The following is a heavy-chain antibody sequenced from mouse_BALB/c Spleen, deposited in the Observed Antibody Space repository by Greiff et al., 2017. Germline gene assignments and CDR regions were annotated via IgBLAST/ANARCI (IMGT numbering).Heavy chain of an antibody. V-gene: IGHV1-15*01. Sequence: QVQLQQSGAELVRPGASVTLSCKASGYTFTDYEMHWVKQTPVHGLEWIGAIDPETGGTAYNQKFKGKATLTADKSSSTAYMERRSLTSEDSAVYYCTRSGYYGSSPAWFAYWGQGTLVTVSA. J-gene: IGHJ3*01. CDR2: IDPETGGT. D-gene: IGHD1-1*01. CDR3: TRSGYYGSSPAWFAY. CDR1: GYTFTDYE.